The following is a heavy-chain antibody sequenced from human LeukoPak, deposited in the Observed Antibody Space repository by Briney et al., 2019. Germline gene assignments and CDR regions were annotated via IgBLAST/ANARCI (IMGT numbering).Heavy chain of an antibody. D-gene: IGHD6-13*01. CDR3: ARVTGYRIEDYFDY. CDR2: IYYSGST. J-gene: IGHJ4*02. Sequence: SETLSLTCTASGGLISISTYYWGWIRQPPGKGLEWIGYIYYSGSTNYNPSLKSRVTISVETSKNEFSLKLRSVTAADTAVYYCARVTGYRIEDYFDYWGQGTLVTVSS. V-gene: IGHV4-61*05. CDR1: GGLISISTYY.